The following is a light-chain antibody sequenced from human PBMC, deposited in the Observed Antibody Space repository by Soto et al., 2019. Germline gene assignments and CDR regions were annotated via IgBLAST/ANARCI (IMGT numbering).Light chain of an antibody. CDR1: QAIRND. Sequence: AIQMTQSPYSLSASVGDRVTITCRASQAIRNDVAWYQQKAGRVPNLLIYAASHLQSGVPSRFSGSGFGTDFTLTISSLQPEDFATYYCLQDYNYPNTFGGGTKVEIK. CDR2: AAS. CDR3: LQDYNYPNT. V-gene: IGKV1-6*01. J-gene: IGKJ4*01.